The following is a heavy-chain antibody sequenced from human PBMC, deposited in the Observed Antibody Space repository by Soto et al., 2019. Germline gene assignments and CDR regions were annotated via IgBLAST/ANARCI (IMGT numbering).Heavy chain of an antibody. CDR1: GITFSGHW. D-gene: IGHD3-3*01. CDR2: IKQDGSEK. Sequence: GGSLRLSCAASGITFSGHWMTWVRQAPGKGLEWVANIKQDGSEKYYVDSVKGRFTTSRDNAKNSVLLQMNSLTVEDTAMYYCASRVPDVAYYGVFDYWGQGTLVTVSS. J-gene: IGHJ4*02. CDR3: ASRVPDVAYYGVFDY. V-gene: IGHV3-7*03.